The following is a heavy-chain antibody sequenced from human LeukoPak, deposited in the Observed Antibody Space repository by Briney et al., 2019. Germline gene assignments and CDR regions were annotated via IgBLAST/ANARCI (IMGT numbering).Heavy chain of an antibody. V-gene: IGHV4-59*08. CDR1: GGSISSYY. CDR2: IYYSGST. Sequence: SETLSLTCTVSGGSISSYYWSWIRQPPGKGLEWIGYIYYSGSTNYNPSLKSRVTISVDTSKNQFSLKLSSVTAVDTAVYYCARRGGTENFDYWGQGTLVTVSS. D-gene: IGHD3-10*01. J-gene: IGHJ4*02. CDR3: ARRGGTENFDY.